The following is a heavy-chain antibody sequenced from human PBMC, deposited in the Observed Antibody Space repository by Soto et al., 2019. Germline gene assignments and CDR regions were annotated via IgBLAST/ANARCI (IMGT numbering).Heavy chain of an antibody. V-gene: IGHV3-7*01. CDR1: RFTFSVYW. J-gene: IGHJ3*01. Sequence: GGSLRLSCTASRFTFSVYWMSWVRQAPGKGLEWVANIRHDGSDKFYVDSVKGRFTVSRDNAKNSLYLQMTGLRAEDTAVYYCARDTLSAFYVWGQGTMVTVSS. CDR3: ARDTLSAFYV. CDR2: IRHDGSDK. D-gene: IGHD3-16*01.